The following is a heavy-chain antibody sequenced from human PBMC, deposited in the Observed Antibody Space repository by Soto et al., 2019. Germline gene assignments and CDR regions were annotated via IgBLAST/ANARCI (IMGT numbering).Heavy chain of an antibody. J-gene: IGHJ6*02. Sequence: SQTLSLTCAISGDSVSSNSAAWNWIRQSPSRGLEWLGRTYYRSKWYNDYAVSVKSRITINPDTSKNQFSLQLNSVTPEDTAVYYCARDRGGEYSYGYYYYYGMDVWGQGTTVTVS. CDR3: ARDRGGEYSYGYYYYYGMDV. D-gene: IGHD5-18*01. V-gene: IGHV6-1*01. CDR1: GDSVSSNSAA. CDR2: TYYRSKWYN.